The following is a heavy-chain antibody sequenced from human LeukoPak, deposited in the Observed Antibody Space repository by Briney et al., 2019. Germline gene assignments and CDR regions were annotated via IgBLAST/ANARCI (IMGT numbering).Heavy chain of an antibody. D-gene: IGHD6-19*01. CDR3: ARSAANSSGWYLFGY. Sequence: SQTLSLTCTVSGGSISSSSYYWGWIRQPPGKGLEWIASIYYSGSTYYNPSLKSRVTISVDTSKNQFSLKLSSVTAADTAVYYCARSAANSSGWYLFGYWGQGTLVTVSS. J-gene: IGHJ4*02. CDR1: GGSISSSSYY. V-gene: IGHV4-39*07. CDR2: IYYSGST.